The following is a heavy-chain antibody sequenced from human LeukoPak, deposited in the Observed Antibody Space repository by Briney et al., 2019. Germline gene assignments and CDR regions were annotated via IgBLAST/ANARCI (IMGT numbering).Heavy chain of an antibody. CDR1: GGSISSSNW. V-gene: IGHV4-4*02. Sequence: PSGTLSLTCAVSGGSISSSNWWSWVRQPPGKGLEWIGEIFHSGTGNYNPSLKSRVTISVDKSNNQFSLRLTSVTAADTAVYYCASISNWFDPWGQGTLVTVSS. CDR2: IFHSGTG. CDR3: ASISNWFDP. J-gene: IGHJ5*02.